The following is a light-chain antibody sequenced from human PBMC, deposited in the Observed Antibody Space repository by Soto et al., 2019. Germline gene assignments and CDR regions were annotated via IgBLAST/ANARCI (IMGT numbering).Light chain of an antibody. J-gene: IGLJ1*01. V-gene: IGLV2-14*01. Sequence: QSALTQLASVSGSLGQSITISCTGTSSDVGAYNYVSWYQQQPGKAPKLMISEVSNRPSGVSNRFSGSKSGNTASLIISGLQAEGEADYYCCSFTSTTTYVFGTGTKVTVL. CDR3: CSFTSTTTYV. CDR2: EVS. CDR1: SSDVGAYNY.